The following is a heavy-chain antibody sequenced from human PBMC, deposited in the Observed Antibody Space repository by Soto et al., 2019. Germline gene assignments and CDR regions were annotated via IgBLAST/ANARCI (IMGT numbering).Heavy chain of an antibody. CDR2: MSYDGNNK. Sequence: QVQLVESGGGVVQPGRSLRLSCAASGFTFSTYGMHWVRQAPGKGLEWVAVMSYDGNNKYYADSVKGRFTISRDNSKNTLFLQMNRLRAADTAVYYCAKDHLPSTVTTPGYWGQGTLVTVSS. CDR1: GFTFSTYG. J-gene: IGHJ4*02. V-gene: IGHV3-30*18. D-gene: IGHD4-17*01. CDR3: AKDHLPSTVTTPGY.